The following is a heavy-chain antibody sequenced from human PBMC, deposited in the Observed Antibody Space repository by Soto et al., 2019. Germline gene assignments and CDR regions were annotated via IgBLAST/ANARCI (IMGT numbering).Heavy chain of an antibody. CDR2: ISSYGGST. V-gene: IGHV3-64D*06. CDR1: GFTFSSYA. D-gene: IGHD6-6*01. J-gene: IGHJ4*02. Sequence: GGSLRLSCSASGFTFSSYAMHWVRQSPGKGLEYVSAISSYGGSTYYADSVKGRFTISRDNSKNTLYFQMSSLRAEDTAVYYCVKDRHRSSSSEFDYWGQGTLVTVSS. CDR3: VKDRHRSSSSEFDY.